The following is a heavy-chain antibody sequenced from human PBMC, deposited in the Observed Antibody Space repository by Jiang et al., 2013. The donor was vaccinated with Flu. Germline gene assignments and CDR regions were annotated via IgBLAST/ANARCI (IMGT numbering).Heavy chain of an antibody. J-gene: IGHJ6*02. CDR3: ARDKPNYGMDV. Sequence: GKGLEWIGYMYYSGSTYYNPSLKSRVTISVDTSKNQFSLKLSSVTAADTAVYYCARDKPNYGMDVWGQGTTVTVSS. V-gene: IGHV4-31*02. CDR2: MYYSGST.